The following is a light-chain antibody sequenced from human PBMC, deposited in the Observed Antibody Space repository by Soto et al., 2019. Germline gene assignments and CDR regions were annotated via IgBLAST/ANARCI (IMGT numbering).Light chain of an antibody. J-gene: IGKJ1*01. CDR2: DAS. V-gene: IGKV3-20*01. CDR3: QHFGSSRST. CDR1: QSVTTY. Sequence: EVVLTQSPGTLSLSPGERASLSCRASQSVTTYLAWYQQKPGQAPRLLIYDASDRATGIPARFSGSGSGTDFTLTISRLEPEDFAVYYCQHFGSSRSTFGQGTKVDI.